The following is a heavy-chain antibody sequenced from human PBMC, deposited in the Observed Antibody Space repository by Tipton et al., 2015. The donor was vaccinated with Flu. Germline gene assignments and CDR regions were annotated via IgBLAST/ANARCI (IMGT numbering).Heavy chain of an antibody. J-gene: IGHJ1*01. CDR2: IHGSGGS. CDR1: GGSVNSDNNY. D-gene: IGHD1-26*01. CDR3: ARYGTYDGSRYFQH. V-gene: IGHV4-61*10. Sequence: TLSLTCTVSGGSVNSDNNYWSWIRQPAGKGLEWIGRIHGSGGSNYNPSLRGRVTISVDTFKNQFSLKLSSVTAADTAVYYCARYGTYDGSRYFQHWGQGTLVTVSS.